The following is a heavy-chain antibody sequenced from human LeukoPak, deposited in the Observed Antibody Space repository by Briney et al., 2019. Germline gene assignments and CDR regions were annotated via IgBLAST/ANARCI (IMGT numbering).Heavy chain of an antibody. CDR2: ISSSSSTI. V-gene: IGHV3-48*01. CDR3: ARGDLIYGYYYDSSGYIDY. CDR1: GFTFSSYS. Sequence: PGGSLRLSCAASGFTFSSYSMNWVRQAPGKGPEWVSYISSSSSTIYYADSVKGRFTISRDNAKNSLYLQMNSLRAEDTAVYYCARGDLIYGYYYDSSGYIDYWGQGTLVTVSS. J-gene: IGHJ4*02. D-gene: IGHD3-22*01.